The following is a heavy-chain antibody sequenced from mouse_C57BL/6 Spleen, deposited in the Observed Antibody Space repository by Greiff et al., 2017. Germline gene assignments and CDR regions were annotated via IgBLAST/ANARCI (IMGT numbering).Heavy chain of an antibody. Sequence: VQRVESGTELVKPGASVKLSCKASGYTFTSYWMHWVKQRPGQGLEWIGNINPSNGGTNYNEKFKSKATLTVDKSSSTAYMQLSSLTSEDSAVYYCARVSLSNPFAYWGQGTLVTVSA. CDR1: GYTFTSYW. CDR3: ARVSLSNPFAY. V-gene: IGHV1-53*01. J-gene: IGHJ3*01. CDR2: INPSNGGT. D-gene: IGHD2-5*01.